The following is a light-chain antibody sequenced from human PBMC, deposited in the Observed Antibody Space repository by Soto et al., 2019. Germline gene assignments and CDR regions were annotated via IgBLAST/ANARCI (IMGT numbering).Light chain of an antibody. CDR3: QQYYTSPYT. J-gene: IGKJ2*01. CDR2: WAS. Sequence: DIVMTQSPDCLAVSLGERATINCKSSQSVLYSSNNKNYLAWFQQKPGQPPKLLFYWASTRESGVPDRFSGSGSGTDFTLTISSLQAEDVAVYYCQQYYTSPYTFGQGTKLEIK. CDR1: QSVLYSSNNKNY. V-gene: IGKV4-1*01.